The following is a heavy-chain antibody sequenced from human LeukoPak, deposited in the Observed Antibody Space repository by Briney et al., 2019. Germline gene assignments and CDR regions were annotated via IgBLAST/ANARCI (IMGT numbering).Heavy chain of an antibody. J-gene: IGHJ4*02. Sequence: GGSLRLSCAASGFTFNNYAMSWVRQAPGKGLEWVSAISGGGGSTYYADSVKGRFTISRENSKNTLYLQMNSLRAGDTAVYYCAKLYRAVTGMFFDYWGQGTLVTVSS. CDR1: GFTFNNYA. CDR3: AKLYRAVTGMFFDY. CDR2: ISGGGGST. D-gene: IGHD6-19*01. V-gene: IGHV3-23*01.